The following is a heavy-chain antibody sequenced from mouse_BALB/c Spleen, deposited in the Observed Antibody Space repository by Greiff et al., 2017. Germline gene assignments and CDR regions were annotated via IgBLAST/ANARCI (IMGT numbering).Heavy chain of an antibody. J-gene: IGHJ3*01. CDR1: GDSITSGY. V-gene: IGHV3-8*02. Sequence: SGPSLVKPSQTLSLTCSVTGDSITSGYWNWIRKFPGNKLEYMGYISYSGSTYYNPSLKSRISITRDTSKNQYYLQLNSVTTEDTATYYCARSYGNYVGRWFAYWGQGTLVTVSA. CDR2: ISYSGST. CDR3: ARSYGNYVGRWFAY. D-gene: IGHD2-10*02.